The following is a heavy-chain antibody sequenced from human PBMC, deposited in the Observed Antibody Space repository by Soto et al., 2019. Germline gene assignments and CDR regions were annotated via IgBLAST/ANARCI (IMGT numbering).Heavy chain of an antibody. D-gene: IGHD3-3*01. CDR1: GVSFGDYG. V-gene: IGHV3-9*01. CDR2: ISWNSGNI. J-gene: IGHJ3*02. CDR3: VKDGLTSVFGLVHDGSDI. Sequence: EVQLLESGGGLVQPGRSLRLSCVASGVSFGDYGMHWVRQAPGRGPEWVSGISWNSGNIGYAETVKGRFTISRDNAKNSLYLQMNSLRAEDTALYYCVKDGLTSVFGLVHDGSDIWGHGTMVTVSS.